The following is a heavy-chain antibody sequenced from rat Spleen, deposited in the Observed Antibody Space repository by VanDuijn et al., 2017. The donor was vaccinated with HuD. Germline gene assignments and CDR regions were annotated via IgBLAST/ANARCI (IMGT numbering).Heavy chain of an antibody. CDR2: INPDGSNT. D-gene: IGHD1-11*01. CDR3: ARGGRWYFDF. CDR1: GFTFSSNW. V-gene: IGHV5-35*01. Sequence: EVQLVESDGGLVQPGRSLKLSCAASGFTFSSNWLNWIRQAPGKGLEWVASINPDGSNTFYPDTVKGRFTISRDNAQNTLYLQMNSLKSEDTATYYCARGGRWYFDFWGPGTMVTVSS. J-gene: IGHJ1*01.